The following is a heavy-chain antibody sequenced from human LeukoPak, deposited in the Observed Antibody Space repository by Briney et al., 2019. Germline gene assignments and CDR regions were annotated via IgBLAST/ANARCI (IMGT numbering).Heavy chain of an antibody. Sequence: GGSLRLSCAASGFTFSSYEMNWVRQAPGKGLEWVSYISSSGSTIYYADSVKGRFTISRDNAKNSLYLQMNSLRAEDTAVYYCAKDSVVNYYEDAFDIWGQGTMVTVSS. CDR3: AKDSVVNYYEDAFDI. V-gene: IGHV3-48*03. CDR2: ISSSGSTI. D-gene: IGHD3-22*01. CDR1: GFTFSSYE. J-gene: IGHJ3*02.